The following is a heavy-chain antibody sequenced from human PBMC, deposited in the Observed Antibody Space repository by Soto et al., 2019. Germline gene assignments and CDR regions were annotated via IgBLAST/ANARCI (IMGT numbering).Heavy chain of an antibody. Sequence: PGGSLRLSCAASGFTFATYAMNWVRQAPGKGLEWVSGISGSGGSTYYTDSVKGRFTISRDNSKNTLYLQMNSLRADGTAVYYCAKDRSVDTRDWFDPWGQGTLVTVSS. CDR3: AKDRSVDTRDWFDP. D-gene: IGHD5-18*01. V-gene: IGHV3-23*01. J-gene: IGHJ5*02. CDR1: GFTFATYA. CDR2: ISGSGGST.